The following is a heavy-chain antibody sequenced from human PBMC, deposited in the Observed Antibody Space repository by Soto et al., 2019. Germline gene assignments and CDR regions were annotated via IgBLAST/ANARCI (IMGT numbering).Heavy chain of an antibody. CDR3: ARGRGVVIPAGTPDAFDV. CDR1: GYTLNAYG. Sequence: ASVNVSCKASGYTLNAYGFNWVRQDPGRGLEWMGRHSAFNAYTNLAQQIQGRLTLTTHASTNTAYMELQILRSDDTAMYYCARGRGVVIPAGTPDAFDVWGQGTMVTVSS. CDR2: HSAFNAYT. D-gene: IGHD6-13*01. V-gene: IGHV1-18*01. J-gene: IGHJ3*01.